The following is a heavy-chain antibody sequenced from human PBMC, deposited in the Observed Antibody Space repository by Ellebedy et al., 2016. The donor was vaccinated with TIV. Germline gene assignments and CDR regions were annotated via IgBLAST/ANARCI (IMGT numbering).Heavy chain of an antibody. D-gene: IGHD3-22*01. J-gene: IGHJ4*02. V-gene: IGHV4-4*02. CDR2: IFHSGST. CDR3: ATGLYYYDTPDAAY. Sequence: SETLSLXXAVSGVSISSGHWWSWVRQPPGKGLEWIGEIFHSGSTTYNPSLKSRVTISVDKSKNQFSLKVSAVTAADTAVYYCATGLYYYDTPDAAYWGQGTLVTVSS. CDR1: GVSISSGHW.